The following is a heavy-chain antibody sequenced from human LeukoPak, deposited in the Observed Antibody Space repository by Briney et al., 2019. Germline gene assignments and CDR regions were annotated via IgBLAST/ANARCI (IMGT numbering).Heavy chain of an antibody. J-gene: IGHJ4*02. CDR3: ARDPRRGSNGWYYFDW. CDR1: GYTFASYY. D-gene: IGHD6-19*01. Sequence: ASVKVSCKSSGYTFASYYIHWVRQAPGQGLEWMGAINPSGGRTTYAQKFQGRVTMTRDTSTSTVYMELSSLRSEDAAVYYCARDPRRGSNGWYYFDWWGQGTLVTVAS. CDR2: INPSGGRT. V-gene: IGHV1-46*01.